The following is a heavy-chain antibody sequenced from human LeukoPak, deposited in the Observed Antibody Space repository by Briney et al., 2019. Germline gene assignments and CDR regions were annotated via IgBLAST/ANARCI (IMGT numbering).Heavy chain of an antibody. CDR3: TRDSYSGYAFH. Sequence: GGSLRLSCAASGFTFSSYEMNWVRQAPGKGLEWVSYISSSGRTIYYADSVKGRFTTSRDNAKNALYLQMNSLRAEDTAVYYCTRDSYSGYAFHWGQGTLVTVSS. V-gene: IGHV3-48*03. J-gene: IGHJ4*02. D-gene: IGHD5-12*01. CDR1: GFTFSSYE. CDR2: ISSSGRTI.